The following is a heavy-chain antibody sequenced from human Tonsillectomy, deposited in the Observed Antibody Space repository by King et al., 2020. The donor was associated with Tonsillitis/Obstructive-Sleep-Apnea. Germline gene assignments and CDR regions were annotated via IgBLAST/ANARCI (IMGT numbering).Heavy chain of an antibody. J-gene: IGHJ6*03. D-gene: IGHD3-3*01. CDR3: TTAPKYYDLWRFRWYYMDV. V-gene: IGHV3-15*01. Sequence: VQLVESGGGLVKPGGSLRLSCAASGFTFSNAWMSWVRQAPGKGLEWVGRIKSKTDGGTTDYAAPVKGRFTISRDDSKNTLYLQMNSLNTEDTAVYYCTTAPKYYDLWRFRWYYMDVWGKGTTVTVSS. CDR2: IKSKTDGGTT. CDR1: GFTFSNAW.